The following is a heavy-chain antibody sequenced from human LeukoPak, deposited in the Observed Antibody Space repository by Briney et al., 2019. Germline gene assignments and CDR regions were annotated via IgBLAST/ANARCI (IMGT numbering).Heavy chain of an antibody. J-gene: IGHJ4*02. Sequence: SETLSLTCTVSDGSISNYYWSWIRQPPGKGLEWIGYIYSSGSTSYNSSLKSRVTISIDTSKNQFSLQLSSVTAADTAVYYCARSSGWYFHYWGQGALVTVPS. CDR2: IYSSGST. CDR3: ARSSGWYFHY. CDR1: DGSISNYY. V-gene: IGHV4-59*08. D-gene: IGHD6-19*01.